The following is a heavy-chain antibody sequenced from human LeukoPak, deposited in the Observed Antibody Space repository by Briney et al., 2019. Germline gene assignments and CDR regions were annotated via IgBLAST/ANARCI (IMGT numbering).Heavy chain of an antibody. CDR3: ARHYPGPFWSGYYSGPETDY. Sequence: SETLSLTCAVYGGSFSGYYWSWIRQPPGKGLEWIGEINHSGSTYYNPSLKSRVTISVDTSKNQFSLKLSSVTAADTAVYYCARHYPGPFWSGYYSGPETDYWGQGTLVTVSS. J-gene: IGHJ4*02. CDR2: INHSGST. CDR1: GGSFSGYY. V-gene: IGHV4-34*01. D-gene: IGHD3-3*01.